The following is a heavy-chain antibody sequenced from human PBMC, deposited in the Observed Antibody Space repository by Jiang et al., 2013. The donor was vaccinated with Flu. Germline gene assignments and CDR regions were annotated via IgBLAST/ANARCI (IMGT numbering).Heavy chain of an antibody. CDR3: GEPSGYTFPLADY. CDR1: GFSFSSYS. Sequence: VQLVESGGGLVKPGGSLRLSCVGSGFSFSSYSMNWVRQTPGKGLEWVSSISGSGSSIYYVDSVKGRFTISRDNTNKSLYLEMSSLRAEDTAVYYCGEPSGYTFPLADYWGLGSWSPSLQ. V-gene: IGHV3-21*04. D-gene: IGHD5-12*01. J-gene: IGHJ4*02. CDR2: ISGSGSSI.